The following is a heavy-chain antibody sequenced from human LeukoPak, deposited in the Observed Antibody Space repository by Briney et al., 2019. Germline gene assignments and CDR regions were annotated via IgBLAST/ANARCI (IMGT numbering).Heavy chain of an antibody. J-gene: IGHJ3*01. Sequence: GGSLRLSCAASGFTFTTYAMTWVRQAPGKGLEWVSVIGASGGDTYYSDSVKGRFTVSRDNSQNTLFLHMSSLRAEDTAVYFCARRPRDTSGYYLGAFHDWGQGTTVTVSS. CDR2: IGASGGDT. D-gene: IGHD3-22*01. V-gene: IGHV3-23*01. CDR3: ARRPRDTSGYYLGAFHD. CDR1: GFTFTTYA.